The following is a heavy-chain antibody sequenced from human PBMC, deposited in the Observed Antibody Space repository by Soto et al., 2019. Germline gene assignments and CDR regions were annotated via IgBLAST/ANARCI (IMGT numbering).Heavy chain of an antibody. D-gene: IGHD6-19*01. CDR3: AKDKGGSGWYLDY. V-gene: IGHV3-30*18. CDR2: ISYDGSNK. Sequence: QVQLVESGGGVVQPGRSLRLSCAASGFTFSSYGMHWVRQAPGKGLEWVAVISYDGSNKYYADSVKGRFTISRDNSKNTLYLQMNSLRAEDTAVYYCAKDKGGSGWYLDYWGQGTLVTVSS. CDR1: GFTFSSYG. J-gene: IGHJ4*02.